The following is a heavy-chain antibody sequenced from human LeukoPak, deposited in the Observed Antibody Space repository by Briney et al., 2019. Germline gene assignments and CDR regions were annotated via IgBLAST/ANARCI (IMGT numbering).Heavy chain of an antibody. J-gene: IGHJ1*01. V-gene: IGHV3-53*01. CDR1: GFTVSSNY. Sequence: PGGSLRLSCAASGFTVSSNYMSWVRQAPGKGLEWVSVIYSGGSTYYADSVKGRFTISRDNSKNTLYLQMNSLRAEDTAVYYCAREAFGLRHFQHWGQGTLVTVSS. CDR2: IYSGGST. D-gene: IGHD3-10*01. CDR3: AREAFGLRHFQH.